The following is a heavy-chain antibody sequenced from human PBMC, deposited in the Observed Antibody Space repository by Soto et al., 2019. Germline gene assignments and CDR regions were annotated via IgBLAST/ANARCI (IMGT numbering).Heavy chain of an antibody. CDR2: INHVGSEI. Sequence: EAQLMESGGGLVQPGGSLRLSCAASGFTFSSSWMSWVRQAPGKRLEWVADINHVGSEILYVDSVKGRFTVSRDNTKNSVYLQMNSLRVEDTALYYCARDPAWGSLDYWGLGTLVTVSS. V-gene: IGHV3-7*01. D-gene: IGHD7-27*01. J-gene: IGHJ4*02. CDR1: GFTFSSSW. CDR3: ARDPAWGSLDY.